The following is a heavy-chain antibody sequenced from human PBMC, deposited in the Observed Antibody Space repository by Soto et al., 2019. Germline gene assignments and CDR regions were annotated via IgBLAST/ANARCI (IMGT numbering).Heavy chain of an antibody. CDR3: ASSLGYCSGGSCYYRDYYYGMDV. D-gene: IGHD2-15*01. CDR2: IIPIFGTA. Sequence: AASVKVSCKASGGTFSSYAISWVRQAPGQGLEWMGGIIPIFGTANYAQKFQGRVTITADKSTSTAYMELSSLRSEDTAVYYCASSLGYCSGGSCYYRDYYYGMDVWGQGTTVTVSS. V-gene: IGHV1-69*06. J-gene: IGHJ6*02. CDR1: GGTFSSYA.